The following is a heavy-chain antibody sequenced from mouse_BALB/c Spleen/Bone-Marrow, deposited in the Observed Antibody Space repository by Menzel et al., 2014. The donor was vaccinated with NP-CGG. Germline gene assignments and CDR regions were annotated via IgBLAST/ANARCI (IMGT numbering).Heavy chain of an antibody. CDR1: GYTFSSYW. V-gene: IGHV1-9*01. CDR2: ILPGSGST. J-gene: IGHJ2*01. Sequence: VKLVESGAELMKPGASVKIPCKATGYTFSSYWIEWVKQRPGHGLEWIGEILPGSGSTNYNEKFKGKATFTADTSSNTAYMQLSSLTSEDSAVYYCARSTGTWDYWGQGTTLTVSS. CDR3: ARSTGTWDY. D-gene: IGHD4-1*02.